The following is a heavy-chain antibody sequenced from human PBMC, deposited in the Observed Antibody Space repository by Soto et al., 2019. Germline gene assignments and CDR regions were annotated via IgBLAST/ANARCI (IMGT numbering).Heavy chain of an antibody. J-gene: IGHJ6*02. Sequence: GGSLRLSCAASGFTFSSYAMSWVRQAPGKGLEWVSAISGSGGSTYYADSVKGRFTISRDNSKNTLYLQMNSLRAEDTAVYYCAKDLGEVPAAMPGGYYYGMDVWGQGTTVTVSS. V-gene: IGHV3-23*01. D-gene: IGHD2-2*01. CDR2: ISGSGGST. CDR1: GFTFSSYA. CDR3: AKDLGEVPAAMPGGYYYGMDV.